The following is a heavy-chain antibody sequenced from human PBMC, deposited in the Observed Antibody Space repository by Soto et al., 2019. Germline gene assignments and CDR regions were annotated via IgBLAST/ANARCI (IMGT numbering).Heavy chain of an antibody. CDR3: ARGPVGRYGTNDY. CDR2: IKQDGSEK. V-gene: IGHV3-7*01. CDR1: GFTLSSYW. J-gene: IGHJ4*02. D-gene: IGHD5-18*01. Sequence: PGGSLRLSCAASGFTLSSYWMNWVRQAPGKGLEWVANIKQDGSEKYYVDSVKGRFTISRDNAKNSLYLQMNSLRAEDTAVYYCARGPVGRYGTNDYWGQGTLVTVSS.